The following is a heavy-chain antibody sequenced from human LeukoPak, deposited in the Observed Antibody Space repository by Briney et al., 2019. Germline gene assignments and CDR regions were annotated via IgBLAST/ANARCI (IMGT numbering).Heavy chain of an antibody. Sequence: GGSLRLSCAASGFTFSSYAMSWVRQAPGKGLEWVSAISGSGGSTYYADSVKGRFTISRDNSKNTLYLQMNSLRAEDTAVYYWAKPGYSSSWYYFDYWGQGTLVTVSS. CDR3: AKPGYSSSWYYFDY. J-gene: IGHJ4*02. CDR2: ISGSGGST. D-gene: IGHD6-13*01. V-gene: IGHV3-23*01. CDR1: GFTFSSYA.